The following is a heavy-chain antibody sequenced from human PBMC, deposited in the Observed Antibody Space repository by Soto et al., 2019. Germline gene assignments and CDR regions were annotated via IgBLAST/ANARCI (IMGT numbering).Heavy chain of an antibody. CDR3: TKPISGYYAPSDH. Sequence: PGGSLRLSCAASGFTFRSFAMIWVRQAPGKGLEWVSVSSDSGGATYYADSVRGRFTISRDNSKSTLFLQMNSLRGDDTAIYYCTKPISGYYAPSDHWGQGT. V-gene: IGHV3-23*01. CDR2: SSDSGGAT. J-gene: IGHJ4*02. CDR1: GFTFRSFA. D-gene: IGHD3-22*01.